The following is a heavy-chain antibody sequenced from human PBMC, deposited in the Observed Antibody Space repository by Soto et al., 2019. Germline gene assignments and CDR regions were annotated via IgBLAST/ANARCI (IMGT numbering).Heavy chain of an antibody. Sequence: QVQLVQSGTEVKRPGDSVKVSCKASGYTFTGYYVHWVRQAPGQGLEWMGWINPNSGDTYLAQRFQGRVTMNRDTSIGTAYMELRGLTSDDTAEYYCARDPGRTSNRWRVRQVADGDYYRMDVWGQGTTVTV. J-gene: IGHJ6*02. CDR1: GYTFTGYY. CDR3: ARDPGRTSNRWRVRQVADGDYYRMDV. CDR2: INPNSGDT. D-gene: IGHD2-2*01. V-gene: IGHV1-2*02.